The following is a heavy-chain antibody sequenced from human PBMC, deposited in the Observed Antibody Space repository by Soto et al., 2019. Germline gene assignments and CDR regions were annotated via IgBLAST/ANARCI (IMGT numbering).Heavy chain of an antibody. D-gene: IGHD5-12*01. CDR3: ARWLGYGTHFVY. Sequence: QVQLQESGPGLVKPSQTLSLTCTVSGGSISSGDYYWSWIRQPPGKGLEWIGYIYYSGSTYYNPSLKSRVTISVDASTNEFSLKLSSVTAADTAVYYCARWLGYGTHFVYWGHGTLVTVSS. J-gene: IGHJ4*01. CDR1: GGSISSGDYY. V-gene: IGHV4-30-4*01. CDR2: IYYSGST.